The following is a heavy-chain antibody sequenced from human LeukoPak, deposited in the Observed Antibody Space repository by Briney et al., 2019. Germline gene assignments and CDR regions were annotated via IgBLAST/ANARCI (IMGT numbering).Heavy chain of an antibody. D-gene: IGHD3-22*01. CDR2: INTNTGNP. CDR1: GYTFTSYA. Sequence: ASVKVSCKASGYTFTSYAMNWVRQAPGQGLEWMGWINTNTGNPTYAQGFTGRLVFSLDTSVSTAYLQISSLKAEDTAVYYCAVPWYYDSSGYYYLLFWGQGTLVTVSS. V-gene: IGHV7-4-1*02. CDR3: AVPWYYDSSGYYYLLF. J-gene: IGHJ4*02.